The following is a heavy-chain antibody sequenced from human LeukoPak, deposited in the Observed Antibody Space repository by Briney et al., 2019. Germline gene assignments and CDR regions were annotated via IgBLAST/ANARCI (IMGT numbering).Heavy chain of an antibody. J-gene: IGHJ4*02. CDR1: GYTFTSYG. CDR3: ARGRAVYYYDSSGYPYFDY. CDR2: ISAYNGNT. D-gene: IGHD3-22*01. V-gene: IGHV1-18*01. Sequence: ASVKVSCKASGYTFTSYGISWVRQAPGQGLEWMGWISAYNGNTNYAQKLQGRVTMTTDTSTSTAYMELRSLRSDDTAVYYCARGRAVYYYDSSGYPYFDYWGQGTLVTVSS.